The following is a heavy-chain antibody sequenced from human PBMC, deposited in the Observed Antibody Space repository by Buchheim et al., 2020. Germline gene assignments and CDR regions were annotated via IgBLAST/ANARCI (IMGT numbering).Heavy chain of an antibody. CDR2: ISGNGIST. V-gene: IGHV3-23*01. D-gene: IGHD3-3*01. CDR1: EFTFSNYA. Sequence: EVQLLESGGGLVQPGGSLRLSCATSEFTFSNYAMSWVRQAPGKGLEWVSAISGNGISTYYVDSVKGRFTISRDNSKNTLYLQMNSLRADDTAVYYCVRESDFWSGPNSRLDHWGQGAL. CDR3: VRESDFWSGPNSRLDH. J-gene: IGHJ4*02.